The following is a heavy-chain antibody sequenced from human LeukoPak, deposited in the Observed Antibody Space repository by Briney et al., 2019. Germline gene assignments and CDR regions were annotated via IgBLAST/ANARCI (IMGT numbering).Heavy chain of an antibody. CDR2: IYTSGST. D-gene: IGHD6-13*01. V-gene: IGHV4-61*02. J-gene: IGHJ4*02. Sequence: PSETLSLTCTVSGGSISSGSYCWSWIRPPAGKGLEWIGRIYTSGSTNYNPSLRSRVTISVDTSKNQFSLKLSSVTAADTAVYYCARLSRSWYFDYWGQGTLVTVSS. CDR1: GGSISSGSYC. CDR3: ARLSRSWYFDY.